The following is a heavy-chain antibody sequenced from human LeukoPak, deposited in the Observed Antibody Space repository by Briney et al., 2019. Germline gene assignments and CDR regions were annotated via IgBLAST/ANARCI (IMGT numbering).Heavy chain of an antibody. CDR1: GGSISSYY. J-gene: IGHJ6*02. Sequence: SETLSLTCTVSGGSISSYYWSWIRQPAGKGLEWIGRIYTSGSTNYNPSLKSRVTMSVDTSKNQFSLKPSSVTAADTAVYYCARVATVDCSGGSCYSWSHYGMDVWGQGTTVTVSS. V-gene: IGHV4-4*07. CDR3: ARVATVDCSGGSCYSWSHYGMDV. CDR2: IYTSGST. D-gene: IGHD2-15*01.